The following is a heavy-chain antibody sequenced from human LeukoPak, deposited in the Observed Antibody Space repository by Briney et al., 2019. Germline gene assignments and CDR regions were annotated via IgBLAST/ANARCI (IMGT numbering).Heavy chain of an antibody. CDR2: ISSSSSYI. Sequence: GGSLRLSCAASGFTFSSYSMNWVRQAPGRGLEGVASISSSSSYIYYADSVKGRFTISRDNAKNSLYLQMNSLRAEDTAVYYCARDGILTGTFDYWGQGTLVTVSS. J-gene: IGHJ4*02. D-gene: IGHD3-9*01. CDR1: GFTFSSYS. V-gene: IGHV3-21*01. CDR3: ARDGILTGTFDY.